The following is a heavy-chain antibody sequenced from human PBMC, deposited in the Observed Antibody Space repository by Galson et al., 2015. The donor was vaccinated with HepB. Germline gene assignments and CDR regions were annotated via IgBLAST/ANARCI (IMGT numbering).Heavy chain of an antibody. V-gene: IGHV3-21*01. CDR2: ISSGSSYI. CDR3: ATDKGNWFDP. J-gene: IGHJ5*02. CDR1: GFTFSTYT. Sequence: SLRLSCAASGFTFSTYTMNWVRQAPGKGLEWVSSISSGSSYIYYADSVKGRFTITRDNAKNSLYLQMNSLRAEDTAVYYCATDKGNWFDPWGQGTLVIVSS.